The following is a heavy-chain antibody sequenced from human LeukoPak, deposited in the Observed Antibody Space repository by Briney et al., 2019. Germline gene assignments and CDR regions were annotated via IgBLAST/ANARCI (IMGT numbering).Heavy chain of an antibody. CDR2: IYTGGST. CDR1: GFTVSSNY. V-gene: IGHV3-66*01. J-gene: IGHJ4*02. Sequence: GGSLRLSCAASGFTVSSNYMSWVRQAPGKGLEWVSIIYTGGSTYYADSVKGRFTISRDNAKNSLYLQMNSLRAEDTAVYYCARGYDSGSYYVYWGQGTLVTVSS. CDR3: ARGYDSGSYYVY. D-gene: IGHD3-22*01.